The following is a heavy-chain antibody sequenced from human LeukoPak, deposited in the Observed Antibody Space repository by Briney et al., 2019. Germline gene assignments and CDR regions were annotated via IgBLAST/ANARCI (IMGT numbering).Heavy chain of an antibody. D-gene: IGHD5-12*01. Sequence: GGSLTLSCAASGLSFSSFAMSWVRQAPARGLEWLSSMKGTGETFYADSVRGRFTLSRDDSRNTVYLQLNNLRVEDTAMYYCARDHRYAFDNWGHGTLVTVSS. V-gene: IGHV3-23*01. CDR1: GLSFSSFA. J-gene: IGHJ4*01. CDR2: MKGTGET. CDR3: ARDHRYAFDN.